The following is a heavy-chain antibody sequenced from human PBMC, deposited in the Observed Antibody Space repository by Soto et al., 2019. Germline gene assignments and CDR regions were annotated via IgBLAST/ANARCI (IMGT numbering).Heavy chain of an antibody. CDR3: ARVPNIATAYYYYGMDV. CDR1: GGSISSGDYY. D-gene: IGHD6-25*01. J-gene: IGHJ6*02. CDR2: IYYSGST. Sequence: QVQLQESGPGLVKPSQTLSLTCTVSGGSISSGDYYWSWIRQPPGKGLEWIGYIYYSGSTYYNPSLKSRVTISVDTSKNQFSLKQSSVTAADTAVYYCARVPNIATAYYYYGMDVWGQGTTVTVSS. V-gene: IGHV4-30-4*01.